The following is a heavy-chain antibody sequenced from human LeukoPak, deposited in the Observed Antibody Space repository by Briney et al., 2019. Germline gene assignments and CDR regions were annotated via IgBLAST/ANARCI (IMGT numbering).Heavy chain of an antibody. CDR3: ARGTRLLRSRIFDY. Sequence: TSETLSLTCAVYGGSFSGYYWSWIRQPPGKGLEWIGEINHSGSTNYNPSLKSRVTISVDTSKNQFSLKLSSVTAADTAVYYCARGTRLLRSRIFDYWGQGTLVTVSS. CDR2: INHSGST. V-gene: IGHV4-34*01. J-gene: IGHJ4*02. D-gene: IGHD1-26*01. CDR1: GGSFSGYY.